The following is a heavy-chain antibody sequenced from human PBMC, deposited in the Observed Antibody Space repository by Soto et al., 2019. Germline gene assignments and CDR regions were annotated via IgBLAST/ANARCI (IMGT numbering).Heavy chain of an antibody. J-gene: IGHJ4*02. D-gene: IGHD4-17*01. CDR1: GYSFTSYW. Sequence: PGESLKISCKGSGYSFTSYWIGWVRQMPGKGLEWMGFIYPGDSDTRYSPSFQGQVTISADKSISTAYLQWSSLKASDTAMYYCARFATVTIGGEDYWGQGTLVTVSS. CDR3: ARFATVTIGGEDY. CDR2: IYPGDSDT. V-gene: IGHV5-51*01.